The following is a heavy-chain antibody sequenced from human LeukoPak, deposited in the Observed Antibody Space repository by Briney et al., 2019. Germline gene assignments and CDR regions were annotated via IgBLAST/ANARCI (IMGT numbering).Heavy chain of an antibody. CDR2: INHSGST. J-gene: IGHJ4*02. CDR3: ARGLGIAVVGI. V-gene: IGHV4-34*01. D-gene: IGHD6-19*01. CDR1: GGSFSGYY. Sequence: SETLSLTCAVYGGSFSGYYWSWIRQPPGKGLEWIGEINHSGSTNYNPSLKSRVTISVDTSKNQFSLKLSSVTAADTAVYYCARGLGIAVVGIWGQGTLVTVSS.